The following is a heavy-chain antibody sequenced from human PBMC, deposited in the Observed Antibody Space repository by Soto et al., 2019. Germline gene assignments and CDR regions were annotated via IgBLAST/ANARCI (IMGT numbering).Heavy chain of an antibody. Sequence: SVKVSCKASGVTFSSYAISWVRQAPGQGLEWMGGIIPIFGTANYAQKFQGRVTITADESTSTAYMELSSLRSEDTAVYYCARGRTAMGIYYYYGMDVWGQGTTVTVSS. J-gene: IGHJ6*02. V-gene: IGHV1-69*13. D-gene: IGHD5-18*01. CDR1: GVTFSSYA. CDR2: IIPIFGTA. CDR3: ARGRTAMGIYYYYGMDV.